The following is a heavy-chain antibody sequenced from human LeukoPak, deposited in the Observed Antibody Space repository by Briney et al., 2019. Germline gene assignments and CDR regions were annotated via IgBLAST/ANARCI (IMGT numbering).Heavy chain of an antibody. Sequence: RGVSLRRSCAASGFTVSSYAMSWVRQAPGKGLEWVSAISGSGGSTYYADSVKGRFTISRDNSKNTPYLQMNSLRAEDTAVYYCAKQDIVVVPAAMGGPNWFDPWGQGTLVTVSS. CDR1: GFTVSSYA. CDR2: ISGSGGST. V-gene: IGHV3-23*01. D-gene: IGHD2-2*01. J-gene: IGHJ5*02. CDR3: AKQDIVVVPAAMGGPNWFDP.